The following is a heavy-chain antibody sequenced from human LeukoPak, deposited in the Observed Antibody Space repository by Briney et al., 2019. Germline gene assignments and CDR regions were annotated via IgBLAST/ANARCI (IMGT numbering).Heavy chain of an antibody. CDR2: MNPNSGNT. CDR1: GYTFTSYD. CDR3: ARGGYNWNDLVILAYMDV. Sequence: ASVKVSCKASGYTFTSYDINWVRQATGQGLEWMGWMNPNSGNTGSAQKFQGRLSMTRNNPLSTAYMELSSLRSEDTAVYYCARGGYNWNDLVILAYMDVWGKGTTVTISS. V-gene: IGHV1-8*01. J-gene: IGHJ6*03. D-gene: IGHD1-20*01.